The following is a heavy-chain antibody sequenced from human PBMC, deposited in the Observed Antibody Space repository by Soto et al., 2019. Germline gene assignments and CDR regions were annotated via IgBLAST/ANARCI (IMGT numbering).Heavy chain of an antibody. D-gene: IGHD2-15*01. Sequence: GGSLRLSCAASGFTFSNAWMSWVRQAPGKGLEWVGRIKSKTDGGTTDYAAPVKGRFTISRDDSKNTLYLQMNSLKTEDTAVYYCTTALIVVVVAATPSIDYWGQGTLVTVSS. CDR3: TTALIVVVVAATPSIDY. CDR2: IKSKTDGGTT. J-gene: IGHJ4*02. V-gene: IGHV3-15*01. CDR1: GFTFSNAW.